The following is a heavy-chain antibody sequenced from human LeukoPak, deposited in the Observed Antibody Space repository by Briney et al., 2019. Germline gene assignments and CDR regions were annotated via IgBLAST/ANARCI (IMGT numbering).Heavy chain of an antibody. CDR2: IYYSGST. CDR3: ASSSSWYEFTGY. J-gene: IGHJ4*02. CDR1: GDSISSSSSY. Sequence: SETLSLTCSVSGDSISSSSSYWGWIRQPPGKGLEWIGSIYYSGSTYYNPSLKSRVTISVDTSKNQFSLKLSSVTAADTAVYYCASSSSWYEFTGYWGQGTLVTVSS. V-gene: IGHV4-39*07. D-gene: IGHD6-13*01.